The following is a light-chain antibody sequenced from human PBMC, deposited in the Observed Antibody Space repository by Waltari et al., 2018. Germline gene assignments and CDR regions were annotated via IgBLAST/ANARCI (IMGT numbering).Light chain of an antibody. CDR1: QDISSY. Sequence: DLQMTQSPSSVSASVGDRVHISCRASQDISSYLAWYQQHPGKAPKLLIYAASSLQSGVPSRFSGYRSGTDFTLTISSLQPEDFATYYCHQANSFPWTFGQGTKVEIK. V-gene: IGKV1-12*02. CDR2: AAS. J-gene: IGKJ1*01. CDR3: HQANSFPWT.